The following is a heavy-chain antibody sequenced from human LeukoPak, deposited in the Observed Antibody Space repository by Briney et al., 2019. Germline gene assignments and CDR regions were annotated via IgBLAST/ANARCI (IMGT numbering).Heavy chain of an antibody. CDR1: GFTFSTYA. V-gene: IGHV3-23*01. CDR3: ARNDFGSGWLGDY. J-gene: IGHJ4*02. CDR2: IGGSGGGT. Sequence: DPGGSLRLSCAASGFTFSTYAMSWVRQAPGKGLEWVSTIGGSGGGTYYAESVKGRFIISRDTSKNTLFLQMNSLRAEDAALYYCARNDFGSGWLGDYWGQGTLVTVFS. D-gene: IGHD6-19*01.